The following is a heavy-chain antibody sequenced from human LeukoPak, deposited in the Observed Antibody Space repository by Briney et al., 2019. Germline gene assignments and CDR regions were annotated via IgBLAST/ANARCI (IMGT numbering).Heavy chain of an antibody. CDR2: ISDDGRNE. V-gene: IGHV3-30*18. J-gene: IGHJ4*02. Sequence: GRSLRLSCAASGFSFISYGMHWVRQAPGKGLEWVGVISDDGRNEDYADSVKGRFTISRDNSKDTLYLQMNSLRAEDTAVYYCAKRPSDYGDYVSYFDYWGQGTLVTASS. D-gene: IGHD4-17*01. CDR3: AKRPSDYGDYVSYFDY. CDR1: GFSFISYG.